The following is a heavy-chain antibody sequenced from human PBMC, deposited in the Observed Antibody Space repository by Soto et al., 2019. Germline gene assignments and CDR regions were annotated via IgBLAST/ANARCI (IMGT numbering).Heavy chain of an antibody. Sequence: ASVKVSCKASGYTFTGYYMHWVRQAAGQGLEWMGWINPNSGGTNYAQKFQGRVTMTRDTSISTAYMELSRLRSDDTAVYYCARVTSPMDIEAEFKYWGQGNLVTVSS. V-gene: IGHV1-2*02. D-gene: IGHD5-12*01. CDR1: GYTFTGYY. J-gene: IGHJ4*02. CDR2: INPNSGGT. CDR3: ARVTSPMDIEAEFKY.